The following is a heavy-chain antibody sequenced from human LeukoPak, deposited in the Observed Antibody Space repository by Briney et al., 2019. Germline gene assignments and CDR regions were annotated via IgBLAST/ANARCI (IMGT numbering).Heavy chain of an antibody. CDR1: GYTFTSYY. CDR2: INPSGGST. CDR3: ARDLHPIGYCTNGVCPWYFDY. V-gene: IGHV1-46*01. Sequence: ASVEVSCKASGYTFTSYYMHWVRQAPGQGLEWMGIINPSGGSTSYAQKFQGRVTMTRDTSTSTVYMELSSLRSEDTAVYYCARDLHPIGYCTNGVCPWYFDYWGQGTLVTVSS. D-gene: IGHD2-8*01. J-gene: IGHJ4*02.